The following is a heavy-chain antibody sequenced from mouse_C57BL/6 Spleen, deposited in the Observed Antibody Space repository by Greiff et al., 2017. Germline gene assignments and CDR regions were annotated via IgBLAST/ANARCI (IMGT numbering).Heavy chain of an antibody. V-gene: IGHV5-4*01. CDR3: AREGITTVHYAMDY. D-gene: IGHD1-1*01. J-gene: IGHJ4*01. CDR2: ISDGGSYT. CDR1: GFTFSSYA. Sequence: EVQRVESGGGLVKPGGSLKLSCAASGFTFSSYAMSWVRQTPEKRLEWVATISDGGSYTYYPDNVKGRFTISRDNAKNNLYLQMSQLKSEDTAMYYCAREGITTVHYAMDYWGQGTSVTVSS.